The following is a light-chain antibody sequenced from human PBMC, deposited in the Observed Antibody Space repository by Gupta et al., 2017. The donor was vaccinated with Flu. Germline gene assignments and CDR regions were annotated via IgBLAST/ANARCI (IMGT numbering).Light chain of an antibody. CDR3: QQDSGSPFT. CDR1: QSVSSGY. CDR2: GAS. Sequence: EIVLTQSPGTLSLSPGERATLSCRASQSVSSGYLAWYHKKPGQAPRLLIYGASNRATGIPDRFSGRGCGTYFTLNISIQDHEDFAVYYCQQDSGSPFTFGRGTKVEI. V-gene: IGKV3-20*01. J-gene: IGKJ4*01.